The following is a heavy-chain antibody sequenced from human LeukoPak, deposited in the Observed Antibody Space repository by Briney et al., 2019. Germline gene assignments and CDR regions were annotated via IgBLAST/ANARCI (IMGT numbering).Heavy chain of an antibody. CDR3: ARDPPGIRVPGV. D-gene: IGHD6-19*01. CDR2: LYSGGTT. J-gene: IGHJ4*02. CDR1: GITVSSNY. V-gene: IGHV3-53*01. Sequence: GGSLRLSCAASGITVSSNYMTWVRQPPGRGLEWVSVLYSGGTTYYTDSVKGRFTISRDNSKNTLYLQMDSLRVEDTAVYYCARDPPGIRVPGVWGQGTLVTVSS.